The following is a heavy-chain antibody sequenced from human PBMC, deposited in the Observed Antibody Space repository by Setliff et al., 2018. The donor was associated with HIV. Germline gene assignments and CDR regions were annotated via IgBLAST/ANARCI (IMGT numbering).Heavy chain of an antibody. V-gene: IGHV4-39*01. J-gene: IGHJ4*02. CDR1: SGSISDSRYY. Sequence: SETLSLTCTVSSGSISDSRYYWGWIRQAPGKGLEWIGSIYYAGSLYYSPSLKSRLTVSVDTSKNQFSLTLSAVTATDTAVYYCARGLDVWGTYRYRNYFDYWGQGTLVTVSS. CDR2: IYYAGSL. D-gene: IGHD3-16*02. CDR3: ARGLDVWGTYRYRNYFDY.